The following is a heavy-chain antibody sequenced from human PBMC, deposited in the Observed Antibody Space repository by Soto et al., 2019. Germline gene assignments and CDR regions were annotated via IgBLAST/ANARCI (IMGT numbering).Heavy chain of an antibody. J-gene: IGHJ4*02. CDR2: ISYNGRNK. CDR1: GFTFSFYA. D-gene: IGHD3-16*01. V-gene: IGHV3-30*04. CDR3: ARPAKIGDRSQFYFDS. Sequence: QVQLVESGGDVVQPGRSLRLSCAASGFTFSFYAMHWVRQAPGKGLEWVAVISYNGRNKHYVDSVKGRFTISRDNSQDTLYLQMDSLTPDDTAVYYCARPAKIGDRSQFYFDSWGQGTLVTVSS.